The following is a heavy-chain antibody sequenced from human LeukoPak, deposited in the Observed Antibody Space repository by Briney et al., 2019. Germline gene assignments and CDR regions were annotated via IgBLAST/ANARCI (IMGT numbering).Heavy chain of an antibody. CDR3: AREPSSSWFDH. V-gene: IGHV4-59*12. CDR2: IYYSGST. J-gene: IGHJ5*02. CDR1: GGSISSYY. Sequence: SETLSLTCTVSGGSISSYYWSWIRQPPGKGLEWIGYIYYSGSTNYNPSLKSRVTISVDTSKNQFSLKLSSVTAADTAVYYCAREPSSSWFDHWGQGTLVTVSS. D-gene: IGHD6-13*01.